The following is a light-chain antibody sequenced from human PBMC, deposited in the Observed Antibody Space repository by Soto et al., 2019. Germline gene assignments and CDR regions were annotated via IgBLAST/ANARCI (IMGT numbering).Light chain of an antibody. CDR3: KQSYGKPLLT. Sequence: DIQMTQSPSSLSASVGDRVTIICRASQSVSSYLNWYQQKPGKAPTLLISAASTLESGVPSRFSGRGSGTSFTLTINSLQPEDFATYYCKQSYGKPLLTFGGGTKVEIK. CDR2: AAS. V-gene: IGKV1-39*01. J-gene: IGKJ4*01. CDR1: QSVSSY.